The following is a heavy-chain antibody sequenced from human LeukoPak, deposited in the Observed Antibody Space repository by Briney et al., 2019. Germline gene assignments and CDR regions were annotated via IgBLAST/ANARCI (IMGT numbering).Heavy chain of an antibody. CDR2: INHSGST. D-gene: IGHD6-13*01. CDR3: ARVEIAAAGIQEYNWFDT. CDR1: GGSFSGYY. Sequence: SETLSLTCAVYGGSFSGYYWSWIRQPPGEGLEWSGEINHSGSTNYNPSLKSRVTISVDTSKNQFSLKLSSVTAADTAVYYCARVEIAAAGIQEYNWFDTWGQGTLVTVSS. J-gene: IGHJ5*02. V-gene: IGHV4-34*01.